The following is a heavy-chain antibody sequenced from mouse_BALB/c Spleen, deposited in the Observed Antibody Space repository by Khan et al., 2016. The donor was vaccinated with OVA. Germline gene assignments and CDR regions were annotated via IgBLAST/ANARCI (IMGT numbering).Heavy chain of an antibody. CDR3: VREGAYYRSDGWFAY. Sequence: QVQLQQSGAELARPGASVKMSCKASGYTFTTYTIHWVKQRPGQGLEWIGYIIPSNDYTNYNQKFKDRATLTADKSSSPAYMQLSSLTSADSAVFDCVREGAYYRSDGWFAYWGQGTLVTVSA. V-gene: IGHV1-4*01. J-gene: IGHJ3*01. CDR2: IIPSNDYT. D-gene: IGHD2-14*01. CDR1: GYTFTTYT.